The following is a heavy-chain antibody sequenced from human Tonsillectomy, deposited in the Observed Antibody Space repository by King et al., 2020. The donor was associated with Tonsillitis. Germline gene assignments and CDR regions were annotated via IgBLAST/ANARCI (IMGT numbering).Heavy chain of an antibody. CDR1: GFPFSTYT. CDR2: ISYDGSAA. J-gene: IGHJ4*02. CDR3: ARDPQSSGWSGVLGYFDY. Sequence: VQLVESGGGVVQPGRSLRLSCAASGFPFSTYTMHWVRQAPGKGLEWVTMISYDGSAAFYADSVKGRITTSRDNSKNTLFLQMNSLRSEDTAVYYCARDPQSSGWSGVLGYFDYWGQGTVVTVSS. D-gene: IGHD6-19*01. V-gene: IGHV3-30*01.